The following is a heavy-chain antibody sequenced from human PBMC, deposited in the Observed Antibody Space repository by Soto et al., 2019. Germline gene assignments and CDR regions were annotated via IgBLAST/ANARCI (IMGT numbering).Heavy chain of an antibody. J-gene: IGHJ4*02. V-gene: IGHV1-69*06. CDR2: IVPIFGTA. CDR1: GGTFNSYG. CDR3: ASRVNGYSGFATDC. D-gene: IGHD5-12*01. Sequence: SVKVSCKASGGTFNSYGLTWVRQAPGQGLEWMGRIVPIFGTANYAQKFQGRVTITADKSTSTAYMELSNLRSEDTAVYYSASRVNGYSGFATDCWGQGTLVTVSS.